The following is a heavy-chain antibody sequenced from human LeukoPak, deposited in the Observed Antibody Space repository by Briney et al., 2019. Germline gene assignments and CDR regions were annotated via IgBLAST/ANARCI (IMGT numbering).Heavy chain of an antibody. CDR1: GFTFSSYA. V-gene: IGHV3-30-3*01. J-gene: IGHJ4*02. D-gene: IGHD2-15*01. Sequence: GGSLRLSCAASGFTFSSYAMHWVRQAPGKGLEWVAVISYDGSNKYYADSVKGRFTISRDNSKNTLYLQMNSLRAEDTAVYYCARGGELVLPDYWGQGTLVTVSS. CDR3: ARGGELVLPDY. CDR2: ISYDGSNK.